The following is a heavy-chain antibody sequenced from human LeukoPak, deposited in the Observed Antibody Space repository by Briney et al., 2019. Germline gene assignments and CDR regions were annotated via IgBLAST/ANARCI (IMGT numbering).Heavy chain of an antibody. D-gene: IGHD6-13*01. V-gene: IGHV1-2*02. CDR1: GYTFIGYY. CDR2: INHNSGGT. CDR3: ARDRIGAA. Sequence: ASVKVSCKASGYTFIGYYMYWVRQAPGQGLEWMGWINHNSGGTNYAQKFQGRVTMTRDTSINTAYMELSRLRSDDTAVYYCARDRIGAAWGQGTLVTVSS. J-gene: IGHJ4*02.